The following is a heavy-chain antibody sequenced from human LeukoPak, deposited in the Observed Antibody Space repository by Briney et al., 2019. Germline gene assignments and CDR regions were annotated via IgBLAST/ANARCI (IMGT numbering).Heavy chain of an antibody. CDR2: IKQDGSEK. D-gene: IGHD3-3*01. Sequence: GGSLRLSCAASGFTFSSYWMSWVRQAPGKGLEWVANIKQDGSEKYYVDSVEGRFTISRDNAKNSLYLQMNSLRAEDTAVYYCARDPYYDFWSGYYTGSWFDPWGQGTLVTVSS. V-gene: IGHV3-7*01. CDR1: GFTFSSYW. CDR3: ARDPYYDFWSGYYTGSWFDP. J-gene: IGHJ5*02.